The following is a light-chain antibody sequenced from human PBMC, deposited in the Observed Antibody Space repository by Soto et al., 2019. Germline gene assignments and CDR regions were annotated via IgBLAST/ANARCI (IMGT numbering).Light chain of an antibody. CDR2: AAS. J-gene: IGKJ1*01. CDR1: QNINNY. CDR3: QQSYSTLWGT. Sequence: DIQMTQSPSSLSASVGYRFTITCRASQNINNYLNWYQQKPGKAPKLLIYAASSLQSGVPSRFSGSGSGTDFTLTIRSLQPEDFATYYCQQSYSTLWGTCGQGTTVDIK. V-gene: IGKV1-39*01.